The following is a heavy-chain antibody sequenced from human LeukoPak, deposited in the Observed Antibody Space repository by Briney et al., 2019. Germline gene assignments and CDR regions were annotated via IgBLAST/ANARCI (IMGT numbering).Heavy chain of an antibody. J-gene: IGHJ4*02. V-gene: IGHV3-23*01. D-gene: IGHD2-15*01. Sequence: PGGSLRLSCTASVFTLSSYSTRCVPHAPRKGLECVSGTTSRWTYKWHTDSVKGRFSISRDNYKKAVYLEMKSLRAEDTATYYCARDEDLCSPRWYFFDYWGQGTLVTV. CDR3: ARDEDLCSPRWYFFDY. CDR2: TTSRWTYK. CDR1: VFTLSSYS.